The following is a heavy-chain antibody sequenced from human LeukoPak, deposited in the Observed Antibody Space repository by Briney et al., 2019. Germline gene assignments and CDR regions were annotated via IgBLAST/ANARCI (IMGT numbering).Heavy chain of an antibody. CDR1: GFTFSHYA. D-gene: IGHD3/OR15-3a*01. V-gene: IGHV3-30*03. J-gene: IGHJ4*02. CDR2: ISYDGSNR. CDR3: ARQTGSGLFILP. Sequence: GGSLRLSCAASGFTFSHYAMHWVRQAPGKGLDWVALISYDGSNRYYADSVKGRFTISKDNSKNTLHLQMNSLRAEDTAVYYCARQTGSGLFILPGGQGTLVTVSS.